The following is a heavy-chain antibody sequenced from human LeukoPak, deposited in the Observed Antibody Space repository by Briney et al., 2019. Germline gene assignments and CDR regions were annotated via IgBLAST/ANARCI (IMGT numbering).Heavy chain of an antibody. V-gene: IGHV4-4*07. D-gene: IGHD6-13*01. Sequence: SETLSLTCTVSGGSINNYYWSWIRQPAGKGLEWIGRIYTRGSTNYNPSLKSRVTMSVDTSKNQFSLKLSSVTAADTAVYYCASSRGDLAAAAFDYWGQGTLVTVSS. CDR1: GGSINNYY. CDR2: IYTRGST. CDR3: ASSRGDLAAAAFDY. J-gene: IGHJ4*02.